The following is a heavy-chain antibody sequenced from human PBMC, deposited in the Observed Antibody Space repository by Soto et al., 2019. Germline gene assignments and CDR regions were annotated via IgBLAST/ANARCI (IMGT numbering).Heavy chain of an antibody. CDR1: GGTFSSYA. J-gene: IGHJ4*02. CDR3: ARGSYYDSSGYSNSYLQNFDY. V-gene: IGHV1-69*13. CDR2: IIPIFGTA. D-gene: IGHD3-22*01. Sequence: ASVKVSCKASGGTFSSYAISWVRQAPGQGLEWMGGIIPIFGTANYAQKSQGGVTITADESTSTAYMELSSLRSEDTAVYYCARGSYYDSSGYSNSYLQNFDYWGQGTLVTVSS.